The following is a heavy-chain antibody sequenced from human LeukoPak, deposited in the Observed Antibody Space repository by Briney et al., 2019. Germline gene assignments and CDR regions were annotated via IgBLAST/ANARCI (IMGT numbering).Heavy chain of an antibody. CDR3: ARRVSSGYYYFDY. D-gene: IGHD3-22*01. Sequence: PSETLSLTCTVSGVSITTYYWSWVRQTRGKGLELVGYFYYSGSTNYNPSLKSRVTISIDKSKNQFSLSLSSVTAADTAMYYCARRVSSGYYYFDYWGQGTLVTVSS. CDR2: FYYSGST. CDR1: GVSITTYY. J-gene: IGHJ4*02. V-gene: IGHV4-59*01.